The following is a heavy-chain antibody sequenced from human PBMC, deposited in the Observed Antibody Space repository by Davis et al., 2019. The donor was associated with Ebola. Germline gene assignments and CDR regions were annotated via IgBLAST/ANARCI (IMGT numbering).Heavy chain of an antibody. Sequence: GESLKISCAASGFSVSSHYMSWVRQAPGKGLEWVSVIYTGDATYNADSVKGRFTISRDNSKNTLYLQMNSLKAEDTAVYYCARESQAVEYGDFDAFDVWGQGTMVTVSS. D-gene: IGHD4-17*01. CDR3: ARESQAVEYGDFDAFDV. J-gene: IGHJ3*01. CDR2: IYTGDAT. CDR1: GFSVSSHY. V-gene: IGHV3-66*01.